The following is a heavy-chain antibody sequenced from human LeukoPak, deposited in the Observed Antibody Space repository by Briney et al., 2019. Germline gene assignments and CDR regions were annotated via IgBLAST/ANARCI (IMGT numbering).Heavy chain of an antibody. J-gene: IGHJ4*02. V-gene: IGHV3-74*01. CDR2: INSDGSST. CDR3: ARIRYSYGYRWVDY. CDR1: GFTFSSYA. Sequence: GGSLRLSCAASGFTFSSYAVSWVRQAPGKGLEWVGRINSDGSSTSYADSVEGRFTISRDNAKNTLYLQMYSLRAEDTAVYYCARIRYSYGYRWVDYWGQGTLVTVSS. D-gene: IGHD5-18*01.